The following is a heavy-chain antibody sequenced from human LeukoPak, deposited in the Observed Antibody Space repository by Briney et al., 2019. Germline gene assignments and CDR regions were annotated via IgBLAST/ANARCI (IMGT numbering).Heavy chain of an antibody. CDR3: AKEGATEGSLTNFDY. CDR1: GFTLSSYG. V-gene: IGHV3-23*01. J-gene: IGHJ4*02. Sequence: PGGSVRLACAASGFTLSSYGMSWVRQARGKGLEWVSAISGSGGSTYYADSVKRRFTISRDNSKNTLYLQMNSLRAEDTAVYYCAKEGATEGSLTNFDYWGQGTLVTVSS. D-gene: IGHD5-12*01. CDR2: ISGSGGST.